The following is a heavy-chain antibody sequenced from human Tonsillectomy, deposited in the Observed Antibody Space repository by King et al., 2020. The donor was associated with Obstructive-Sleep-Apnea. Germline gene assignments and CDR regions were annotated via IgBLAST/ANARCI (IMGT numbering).Heavy chain of an antibody. V-gene: IGHV3-9*01. CDR1: GFTFDDYA. J-gene: IGHJ4*02. CDR2: ISWNSGGI. CDR3: AKDIDFGSASGGYFDY. Sequence: VQLVESGGGLVQPGRSLRLSCAASGFTFDDYAMHWVRQAPGKGLEWVSGISWNSGGIGYGDSVKGRFTISRDNAKNSLYLQMNSLRAEDTALYYCAKDIDFGSASGGYFDYWGQGTLVTVSS. D-gene: IGHD3-10*01.